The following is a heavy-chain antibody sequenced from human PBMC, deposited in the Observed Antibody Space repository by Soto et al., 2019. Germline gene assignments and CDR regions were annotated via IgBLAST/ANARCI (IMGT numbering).Heavy chain of an antibody. CDR2: ISYDGSNK. D-gene: IGHD2-8*02. V-gene: IGHV3-30-3*01. CDR1: GFTFSSYA. Sequence: PGGSLRLSCAASGFTFSSYAMHWVRQAPGKGLEWVAVISYDGSNKYYADSVKGRFTISRDNSKNTLYLQMNSLRAEDTAVYYCARDFWSFAYWRQGTLVTVSS. J-gene: IGHJ4*02. CDR3: ARDFWSFAY.